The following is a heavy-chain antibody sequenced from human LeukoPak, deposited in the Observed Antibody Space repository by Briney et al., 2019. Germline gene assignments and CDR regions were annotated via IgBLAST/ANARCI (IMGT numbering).Heavy chain of an antibody. CDR3: ARTVYSGSYYNY. CDR1: GFTFSSYW. V-gene: IGHV3-74*01. CDR2: INSDGSST. D-gene: IGHD1-26*01. J-gene: IGHJ4*02. Sequence: AGGSLRLSCAASGFTFSSYWMHWVRQAPGKGLVWVSRINSDGSSTSYADSVKGRFTISRDNAKHTLYLQMNSLRAEDTAVYYCARTVYSGSYYNYWGQGTLVTVSS.